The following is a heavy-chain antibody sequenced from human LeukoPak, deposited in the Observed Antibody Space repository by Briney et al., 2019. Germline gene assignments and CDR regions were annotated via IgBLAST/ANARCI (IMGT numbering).Heavy chain of an antibody. D-gene: IGHD3-16*01. V-gene: IGHV3-23*01. CDR3: AKGLRTGVGPYMGYHYYMDV. CDR1: GFTFSSYA. J-gene: IGHJ6*03. CDR2: INDNGAGT. Sequence: GGSLRLSCETSGFTFSSYAMSWVRQAPGKGLKWVSPINDNGAGTYYADSVKGRFTISRDNSYNTVSLQMNSLRDEDTGVYFCAKGLRTGVGPYMGYHYYMDVWGKGATVTVSS.